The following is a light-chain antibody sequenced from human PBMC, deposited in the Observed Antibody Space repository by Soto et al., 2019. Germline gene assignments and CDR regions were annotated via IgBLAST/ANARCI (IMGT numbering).Light chain of an antibody. V-gene: IGKV3-15*01. Sequence: EIVMTQSPATLSVSPGERATLSCRASQSVSSNLAWYQQKPGQAPRLLIYGPSTRATGIPARLSGSGSGTEFTLTISSLXSEDFAVYYCQQYNNWPPVSFGQGTKVDIK. CDR2: GPS. CDR3: QQYNNWPPVS. J-gene: IGKJ1*01. CDR1: QSVSSN.